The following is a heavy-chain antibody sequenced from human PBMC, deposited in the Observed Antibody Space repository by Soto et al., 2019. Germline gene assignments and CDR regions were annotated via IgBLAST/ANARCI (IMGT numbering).Heavy chain of an antibody. D-gene: IGHD3-16*01. J-gene: IGHJ6*02. CDR1: CGSISSGDYY. CDR2: IYYSGST. Sequence: SETLSLTCTVSCGSISSGDYYWSWIRQPPGKGLEWIGYIYYSGSTYYNPSLKSRVTISVDTSKNQFSLKLSSVTAADTAVYYCARVGDYYYYGMDVWGQGTTVTVSS. V-gene: IGHV4-30-4*01. CDR3: ARVGDYYYYGMDV.